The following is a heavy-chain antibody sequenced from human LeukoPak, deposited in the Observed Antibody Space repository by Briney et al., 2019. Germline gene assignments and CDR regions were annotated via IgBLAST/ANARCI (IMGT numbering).Heavy chain of an antibody. J-gene: IGHJ3*02. CDR3: ARGGGWELGVGAAFDI. Sequence: PGGSLRLSCAASGFTFSSYWMSWVRQAPGKGLEWVANIKQDGSEKYYVDSVKGRFTISRDNAKNSLYLQMNSLRAEDTAVYYGARGGGWELGVGAAFDIWGQGTMVTVSS. CDR2: IKQDGSEK. CDR1: GFTFSSYW. V-gene: IGHV3-7*04. D-gene: IGHD1-26*01.